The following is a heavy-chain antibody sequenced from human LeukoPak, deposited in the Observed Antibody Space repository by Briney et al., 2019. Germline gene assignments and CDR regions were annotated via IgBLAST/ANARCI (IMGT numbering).Heavy chain of an antibody. D-gene: IGHD6-13*01. CDR1: GGSISSGDYY. CDR2: IYYSGST. J-gene: IGHJ4*02. Sequence: SQTLSLTCTVSGGSISSGDYYWSWIRQPPGKGLEWIGYIYYSGSTYYNPSLKSRVTISVDTSKNQFSLKLSSVTAADTAVYYCARRADIAAAGTPIYYFDYWGQGTLVTVSS. CDR3: ARRADIAAAGTPIYYFDY. V-gene: IGHV4-30-4*08.